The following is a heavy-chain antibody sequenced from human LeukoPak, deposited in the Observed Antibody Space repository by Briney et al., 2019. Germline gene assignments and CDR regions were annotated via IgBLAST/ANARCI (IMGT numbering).Heavy chain of an antibody. Sequence: SETLSLTCTVSGGSVSSGSYYWSWIRQPPGTGLEWIGYIYYSGSTNYNPSLKSRVTISVDTSKNQSSLKLSSVTAADTAVYYCASNIVATDRFDYWGQGTLVTVSS. D-gene: IGHD5-12*01. V-gene: IGHV4-61*01. CDR3: ASNIVATDRFDY. CDR1: GGSVSSGSYY. CDR2: IYYSGST. J-gene: IGHJ4*02.